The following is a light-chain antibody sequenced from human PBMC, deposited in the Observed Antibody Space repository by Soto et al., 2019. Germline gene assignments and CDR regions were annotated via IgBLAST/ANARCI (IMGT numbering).Light chain of an antibody. CDR2: EVI. CDR3: SSFGGNNHLVYV. J-gene: IGLJ1*01. Sequence: QSALTQPPSASGSPGQSVTISCTGTSSDVGDYNYVSWYQQHPGKAPKLIIYEVIKRPSGVPDRFSGSKSGNTASLTVSGLQGEDEADYYRSSFGGNNHLVYVFGTGTKLTVL. V-gene: IGLV2-8*01. CDR1: SSDVGDYNY.